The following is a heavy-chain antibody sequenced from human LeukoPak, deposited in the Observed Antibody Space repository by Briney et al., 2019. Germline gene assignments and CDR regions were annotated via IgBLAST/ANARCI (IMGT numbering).Heavy chain of an antibody. CDR1: GYTFTSYY. V-gene: IGHV1-46*01. Sequence: ASVKVSCKASGYTFTSYYMHWVRQAPGQGLEWMGIINPSGGSTNYAQKFQGRVTNTADKSTSTAYMELSSLRSEDTAVYYCARSSYCSSTSCYAGRDWFDPWGQGTLVTVSS. CDR3: ARSSYCSSTSCYAGRDWFDP. J-gene: IGHJ5*02. CDR2: INPSGGST. D-gene: IGHD2-2*01.